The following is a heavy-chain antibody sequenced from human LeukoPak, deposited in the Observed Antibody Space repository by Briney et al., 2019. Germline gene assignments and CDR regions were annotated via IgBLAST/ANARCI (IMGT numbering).Heavy chain of an antibody. CDR1: GFTFSDYY. Sequence: GGSLRLSCAASGFTFSDYYLSWIRQPPGKGLEWVSYISPGSSFTNYADSVKDRFTISRDNDKNSVYLQMNSLRASDTAVYYCARFGSGSRGVLDYWGQGTLVTVSS. J-gene: IGHJ4*02. CDR2: ISPGSSFT. V-gene: IGHV3-11*03. CDR3: ARFGSGSRGVLDY. D-gene: IGHD3-10*01.